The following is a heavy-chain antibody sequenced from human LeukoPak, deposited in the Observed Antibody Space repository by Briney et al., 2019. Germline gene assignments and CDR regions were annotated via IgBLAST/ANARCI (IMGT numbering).Heavy chain of an antibody. J-gene: IGHJ4*02. Sequence: GASVKVSCKASGYTFTGYYMHWVRQAPGQGLEWMGWISAYNCNTNYAQKLQGRVTMTTDTSTSTAYMELRSLRSDDTAVYYCARTDRVQLWFDWGQGTLVTVSS. D-gene: IGHD5-18*01. CDR1: GYTFTGYY. CDR2: ISAYNCNT. V-gene: IGHV1-18*04. CDR3: ARTDRVQLWFD.